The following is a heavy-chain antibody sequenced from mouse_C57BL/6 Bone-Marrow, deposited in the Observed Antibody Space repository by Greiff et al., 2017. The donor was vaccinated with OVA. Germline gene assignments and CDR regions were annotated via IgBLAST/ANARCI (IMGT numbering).Heavy chain of an antibody. CDR2: IYPSDSET. CDR1: GYTFTSYW. V-gene: IGHV1-61*01. CDR3: AGGYFDY. J-gene: IGHJ2*01. Sequence: QVHVKQPGAELVRPGSSVKLSCKASGYTFTSYWMDWVKQRPGQGLEWIGNIYPSDSETHYNQKFKDKATLTVDKSSSTAYMQLSSLTSEDSAVYDCAGGYFDYWGQGTTLTVSS.